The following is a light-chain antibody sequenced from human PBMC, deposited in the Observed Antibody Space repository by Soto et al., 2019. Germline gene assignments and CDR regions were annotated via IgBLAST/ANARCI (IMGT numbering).Light chain of an antibody. CDR2: GAS. Sequence: EIVMTQSPATLSVSPWETVTLSCRASQSVSSNLAWYQQKPGQAPRLLIYGASTRATGIPARFSGSGSGTEFTLTISSLQSEDFAVYYCQQYNNWPSWTFGQGTKVDIK. V-gene: IGKV3-15*01. CDR1: QSVSSN. J-gene: IGKJ1*01. CDR3: QQYNNWPSWT.